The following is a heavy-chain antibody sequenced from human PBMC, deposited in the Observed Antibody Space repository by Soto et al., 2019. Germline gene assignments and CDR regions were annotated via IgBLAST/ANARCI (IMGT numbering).Heavy chain of an antibody. J-gene: IGHJ5*02. CDR3: ARPLVAAVGRGVGWFDP. V-gene: IGHV4-59*08. Sequence: SETLSLTCTVSGGSISSFYWSWIRQPPGKGLEWIGYISDSGSTNYNPSLKSRVTISVDTSKNQFSLKLSSVTAADTAVYYCARPLVAAVGRGVGWFDPWGQGTLVTVSS. CDR2: ISDSGST. CDR1: GGSISSFY. D-gene: IGHD2-2*01.